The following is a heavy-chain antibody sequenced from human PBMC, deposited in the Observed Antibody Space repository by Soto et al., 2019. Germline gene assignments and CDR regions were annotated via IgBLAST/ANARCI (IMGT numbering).Heavy chain of an antibody. Sequence: GGSLRLSCAASGFTFSSYAMHWVRQAPGKGLEWVAVISYDGSNKYYADSVKGRFTISRDNSKNTLYLQMNSLRAEDTAVYYCAREWRGYCSSPTCSIPRXWGQGTLVTVSX. CDR3: AREWRGYCSSPTCSIPRX. V-gene: IGHV3-30-3*01. J-gene: IGHJ4*02. CDR2: ISYDGSNK. CDR1: GFTFSSYA. D-gene: IGHD2-2*01.